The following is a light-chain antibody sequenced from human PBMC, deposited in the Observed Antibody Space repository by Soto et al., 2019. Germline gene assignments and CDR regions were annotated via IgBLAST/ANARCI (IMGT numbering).Light chain of an antibody. J-gene: IGLJ2*01. CDR1: GSDVGGYNY. CDR3: CSYAGSYTLI. V-gene: IGLV2-11*01. Sequence: QSALTQPRSVSGSPGQSVTISCTGTGSDVGGYNYVSWYQQDPGKAPKLMIYDVTKRPSGVPDRFSGSKSGNTASLTISGLQAEDEADYFCCSYAGSYTLIFGGGTKLTVL. CDR2: DVT.